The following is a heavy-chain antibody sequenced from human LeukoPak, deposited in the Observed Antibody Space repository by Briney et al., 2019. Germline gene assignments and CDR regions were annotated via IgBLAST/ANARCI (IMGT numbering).Heavy chain of an antibody. J-gene: IGHJ4*02. CDR3: AGASWFGEWVR. D-gene: IGHD3-10*01. CDR1: GFTFSTYS. CDR2: ISSSSNLI. V-gene: IGHV3-48*02. Sequence: GGSLRLSCAASGFTFSTYSMKWVRQAPGKGLEWISYISSSSNLIYYADSVKGRFTISRDNARNSLFLQMNSLRDDDTAVYYCAGASWFGEWVRWGQGTLVTVSS.